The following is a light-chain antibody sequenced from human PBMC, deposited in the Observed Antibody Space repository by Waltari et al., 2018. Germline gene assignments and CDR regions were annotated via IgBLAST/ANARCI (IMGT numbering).Light chain of an antibody. CDR2: VAS. V-gene: IGKV1-39*01. Sequence: DVQMTQSPSSLSASVGDRVTITCRASQSVSYYLNWYQQKAGQAPKLLIYVASSLETGVPSRFIGSGSGTDFTLTISNLQPEDFATYLCQQTYNAPLTFGGGTKVEIK. J-gene: IGKJ4*01. CDR3: QQTYNAPLT. CDR1: QSVSYY.